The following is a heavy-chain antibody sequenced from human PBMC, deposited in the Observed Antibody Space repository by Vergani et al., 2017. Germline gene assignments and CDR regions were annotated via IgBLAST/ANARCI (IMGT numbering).Heavy chain of an antibody. CDR2: ISYDGNKK. CDR3: ARYFLTRVTTLDYYYMGV. CDR1: GFTFNQYG. Sequence: QVQLVESGGGVVQPGRSLRLSCAASGFTFNQYGMHWVRQAPGKGLEWVSVISYDGNKKNYADSVKGRFTISRDNSKNTLYLEMNALRAEDTAVYYCARYFLTRVTTLDYYYMGVWGKGTTVTVSS. J-gene: IGHJ6*03. D-gene: IGHD1-1*01. V-gene: IGHV3-33*05.